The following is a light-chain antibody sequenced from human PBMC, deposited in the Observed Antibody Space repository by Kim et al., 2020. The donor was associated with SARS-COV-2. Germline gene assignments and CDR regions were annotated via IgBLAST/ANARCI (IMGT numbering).Light chain of an antibody. V-gene: IGKV1-5*03. J-gene: IGKJ1*01. Sequence: ASVGDRVTITCRASQSISSWLAWYQQKPGKAPKLLIYKASSLESGVPSRFSGSGSGTEFTLTISSLQPDVFATYYCQQYNSYPWTFGQGTKVDIK. CDR1: QSISSW. CDR2: KAS. CDR3: QQYNSYPWT.